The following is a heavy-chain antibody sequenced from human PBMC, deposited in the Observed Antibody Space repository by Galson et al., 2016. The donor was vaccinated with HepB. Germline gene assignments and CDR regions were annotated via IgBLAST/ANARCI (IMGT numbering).Heavy chain of an antibody. D-gene: IGHD3-22*01. J-gene: IGHJ4*02. CDR1: GXXXSXXX. Sequence: SLRXSCAVSGXXXSXXXMNXXXQAXXKGLEWVSSISRSGNDXQYADSXQGRFTVFRDHGQNSLYLQMNSMTAEDTAVYYCARNAHDFNGLIVVVPDYWGQGTLVTVSS. CDR3: ARNAHDFNGLIVVVPDY. V-gene: IGHV3-21*01. CDR2: ISRSGNDX.